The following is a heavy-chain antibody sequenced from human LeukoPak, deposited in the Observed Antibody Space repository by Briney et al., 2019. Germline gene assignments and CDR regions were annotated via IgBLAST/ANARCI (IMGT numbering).Heavy chain of an antibody. V-gene: IGHV3-23*01. CDR1: GFTFSTYA. CDR2: ISGSGGSI. D-gene: IGHD2-8*01. CDR3: AREDCTNGVCYERAYYYYMDV. Sequence: PGGSLRLSCAASGFTFSTYAMSWVRQAPGKGLVWVSGISGSGGSIYYADSVKGRFTISRDNAKNSLYLQMNSLRAEDTAVYYCAREDCTNGVCYERAYYYYMDVWGKGTTVTVSS. J-gene: IGHJ6*03.